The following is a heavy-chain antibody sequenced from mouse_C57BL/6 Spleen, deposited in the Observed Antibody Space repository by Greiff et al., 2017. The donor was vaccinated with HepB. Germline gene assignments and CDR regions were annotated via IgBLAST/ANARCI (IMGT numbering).Heavy chain of an antibody. CDR3: AREGIYDHGGFAY. Sequence: VQVVESGAELARPGASVKLSCKASGYTFTSYGISWVKQRTGQGLEWIGEIYPRSGNTYYNEKFKGKATLTADKSSSTAYMELRSLTSEDSAVYFCAREGIYDHGGFAYWGQGTLVTVSA. CDR1: GYTFTSYG. J-gene: IGHJ3*01. CDR2: IYPRSGNT. V-gene: IGHV1-81*01. D-gene: IGHD2-4*01.